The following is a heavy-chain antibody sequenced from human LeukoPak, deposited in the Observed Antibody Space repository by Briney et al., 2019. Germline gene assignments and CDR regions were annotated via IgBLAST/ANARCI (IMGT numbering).Heavy chain of an antibody. J-gene: IGHJ4*02. CDR1: GFIFDDFG. CDR3: TRDETGIDY. D-gene: IGHD1-1*01. Sequence: GGSLRLSCVASGFIFDDFGMTWVRQAPGKGLEWVSSINWNGDITPYADSVKGRFTISRDNAKNALYLQMNSLRPEDTALYFCTRDETGIDYWGQGTLVTVSS. CDR2: INWNGDIT. V-gene: IGHV3-20*04.